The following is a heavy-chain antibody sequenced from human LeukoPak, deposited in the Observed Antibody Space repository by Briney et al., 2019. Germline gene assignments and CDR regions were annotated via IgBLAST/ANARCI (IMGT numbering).Heavy chain of an antibody. V-gene: IGHV1-8*01. D-gene: IGHD1-26*01. CDR3: ARAPEWGKANYYYYMDV. J-gene: IGHJ6*03. Sequence: ASVRVSCKASGCTFTIYDINWGRQAPGQGVGRMGWMNPNSGNPGYAQKFQGRVTMTRNTSISTAYMELSSLRSEDTAVYYCARAPEWGKANYYYYMDVWGKGTTVTVSS. CDR2: MNPNSGNP. CDR1: GCTFTIYD.